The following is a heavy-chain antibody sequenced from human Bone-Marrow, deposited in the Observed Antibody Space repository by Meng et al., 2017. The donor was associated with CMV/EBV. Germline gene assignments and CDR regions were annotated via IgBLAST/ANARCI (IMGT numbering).Heavy chain of an antibody. J-gene: IGHJ6*02. Sequence: GGSLRLSYAASGLTVSSHYMGWVRQAPGKGLEWVSVIYSGGSTYYADSVKGRFTISRDNSKNTLYLQMNSLRAEDTVVDYCGGSTGWYYYYGMDVWGQGTTVTVSS. CDR3: GGSTGWYYYYGMDV. CDR2: IYSGGST. CDR1: GLTVSSHY. D-gene: IGHD6-13*01. V-gene: IGHV3-53*01.